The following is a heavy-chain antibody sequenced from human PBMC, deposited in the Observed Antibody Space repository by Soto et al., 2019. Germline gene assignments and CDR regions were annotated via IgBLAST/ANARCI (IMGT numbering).Heavy chain of an antibody. CDR3: ARDYYGDYVGNYYYGMDV. D-gene: IGHD4-17*01. CDR1: GFTFSSYG. J-gene: IGHJ6*02. Sequence: QVQLVESGGGVVQPGRSLRLSCAASGFTFSSYGMHWVRQAPGKGLEWVAVIWYDGSNKYYADSVKGRFTISRDNSKNTLYLQMNSLRAEDTAVYYWARDYYGDYVGNYYYGMDVWGQGTTVTVSS. V-gene: IGHV3-33*01. CDR2: IWYDGSNK.